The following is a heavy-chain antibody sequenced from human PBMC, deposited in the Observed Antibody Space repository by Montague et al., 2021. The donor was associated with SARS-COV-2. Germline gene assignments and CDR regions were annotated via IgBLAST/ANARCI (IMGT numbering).Heavy chain of an antibody. Sequence: SETLSLTCTVSGGSISSSSYYWGWIRQPPGKGLEWIGSIYYSGSTYYNLSLKSRVTISVDTSKNQFSLKLSSVTAADTAVYYCARVGRQQLVRLSGMDVWGQGTTVTVS. V-gene: IGHV4-39*07. CDR2: IYYSGST. D-gene: IGHD6-13*01. J-gene: IGHJ6*02. CDR1: GGSISSSSYY. CDR3: ARVGRQQLVRLSGMDV.